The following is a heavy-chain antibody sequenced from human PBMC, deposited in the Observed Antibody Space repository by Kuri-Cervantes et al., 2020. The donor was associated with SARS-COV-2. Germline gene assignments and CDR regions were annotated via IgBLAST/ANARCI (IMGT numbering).Heavy chain of an antibody. CDR2: ISYDGSNK. CDR3: AKDRVGVLDS. J-gene: IGHJ5*01. CDR1: GFTFSSYA. V-gene: IGHV3-30-3*01. D-gene: IGHD2-21*01. Sequence: LKISCAASGFTFSSYAMHWVRQAPGKGLEWVAVISYDGSNKYYADSVRGRFTISRDNSNNTLYLQVNRLRAEDTALYYCAKDRVGVLDSWGQGTQVTVSS.